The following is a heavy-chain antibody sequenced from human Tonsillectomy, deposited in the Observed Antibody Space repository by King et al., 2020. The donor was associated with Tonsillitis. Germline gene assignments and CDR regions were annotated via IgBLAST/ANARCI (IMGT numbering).Heavy chain of an antibody. J-gene: IGHJ6*03. D-gene: IGHD5-24*01. V-gene: IGHV4-59*01. CDR1: GGSISTYY. Sequence: QMQLQESGPGLVKPSETLSLTCTVSGGSISTYYWSWIRQPPGKGLEWIGYIYYSGTTNYNPSLKSRVTISVDPSKNQFSLKLSSVTAADTAVYYCARDYKVDGYNSRLYYYYMDVWGKGTTVTVSS. CDR3: ARDYKVDGYNSRLYYYYMDV. CDR2: IYYSGTT.